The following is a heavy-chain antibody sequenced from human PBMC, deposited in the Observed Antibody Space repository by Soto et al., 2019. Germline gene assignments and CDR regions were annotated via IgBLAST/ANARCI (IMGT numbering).Heavy chain of an antibody. V-gene: IGHV4-59*11. CDR2: IYYSGST. D-gene: IGHD2-21*01. Sequence: ETLSLTCTLSGGTISSHYWSWIRQPPGKGLEWIGYIYYSGSTNYNPSLKSRVTISVDTSKNQFSLKLSSVTAADTAVYYCAGGDLLDYWGQGTLVTVSS. CDR3: AGGDLLDY. J-gene: IGHJ4*02. CDR1: GGTISSHY.